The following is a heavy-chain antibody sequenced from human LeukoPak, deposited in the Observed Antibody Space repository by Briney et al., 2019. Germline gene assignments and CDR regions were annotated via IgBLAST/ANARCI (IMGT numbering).Heavy chain of an antibody. J-gene: IGHJ5*02. CDR3: ARSPKYGRGGLFDP. D-gene: IGHD4-17*01. CDR1: GGSFSGYY. V-gene: IGHV4-34*01. Sequence: PSETLSLTCGVYGGSFSGYYWSWIRQPPGKGLEWIGEINHSGSTNYNPSLKSRVTISVDTSKNQFSLKLSSVTAADTAVYYCARSPKYGRGGLFDPWGQGTLVTVSS. CDR2: INHSGST.